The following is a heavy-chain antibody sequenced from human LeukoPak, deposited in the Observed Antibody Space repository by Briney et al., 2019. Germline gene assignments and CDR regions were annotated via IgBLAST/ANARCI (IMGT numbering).Heavy chain of an antibody. J-gene: IGHJ4*02. CDR1: GLTFSSYA. D-gene: IGHD4-23*01. CDR3: AKAGSGGNSDY. V-gene: IGHV3-23*01. CDR2: ISGSGGST. Sequence: PGGSLRLSCTASGLTFSSYAMSWVRQAPGKGLKWVSAISGSGGSTYYADSVKGRFTISRDNSKNTLYLQMNSLRAEDTAVYYCAKAGSGGNSDYWGQGTLVTVSS.